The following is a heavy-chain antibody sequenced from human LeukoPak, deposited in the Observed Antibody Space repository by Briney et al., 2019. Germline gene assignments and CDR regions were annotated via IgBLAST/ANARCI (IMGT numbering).Heavy chain of an antibody. J-gene: IGHJ4*02. CDR1: GGSISSYY. D-gene: IGHD2-2*01. Sequence: SETLSLTCTVSGGSISSYYWSWIRQPAGKGLEWIGRIYTSGSTNYNPSLKSRVTMSVDTSKNQFSLKLSSVTAADTAVYYCARPSPYCSSTSCYYFDYWGQGTLVTVSS. CDR2: IYTSGST. CDR3: ARPSPYCSSTSCYYFDY. V-gene: IGHV4-4*07.